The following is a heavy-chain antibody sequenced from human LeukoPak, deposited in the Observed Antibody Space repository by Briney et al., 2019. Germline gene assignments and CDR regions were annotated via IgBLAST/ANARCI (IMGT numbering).Heavy chain of an antibody. CDR2: IYYSGST. Sequence: SETLSLTCTVSGYSISSGYYWGWIRQPPGKGLEWIGSIYYSGSTFYSPSLKSRVTISVDTSKNQFSLKLSPVTAADTAVYYCASLRERSYYARGFDYWGQGTLVTVSS. J-gene: IGHJ4*02. CDR1: GYSISSGYY. D-gene: IGHD1-26*01. CDR3: ASLRERSYYARGFDY. V-gene: IGHV4-38-2*02.